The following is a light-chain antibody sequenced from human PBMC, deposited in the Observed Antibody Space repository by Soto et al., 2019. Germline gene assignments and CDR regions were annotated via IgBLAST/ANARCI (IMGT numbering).Light chain of an antibody. CDR1: SSNIGSNT. J-gene: IGLJ1*01. CDR2: TDN. V-gene: IGLV1-44*01. CDR3: AAWDDSLNGYV. Sequence: QLVLTQPPSASGTPGQRVTISCSGGSSNIGSNTVTWFQQLPGTAPKLLIYTDNRRPSGVPDRFSGSKSGTSASLAISGLQSEDEADYYCAAWDDSLNGYVFATGTQLTVL.